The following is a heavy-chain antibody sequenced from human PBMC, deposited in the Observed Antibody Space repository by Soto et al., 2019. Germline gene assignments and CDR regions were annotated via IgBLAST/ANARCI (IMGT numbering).Heavy chain of an antibody. D-gene: IGHD6-19*01. CDR3: AREGIQVAAGDAFDT. Sequence: GGSLRLSCAASGFTFSGYAMSWVRQAPGKGLEWVSAITGSGVGTYYADSVKGRFTISRDNSENTLSLEMNSLRAEDTAVYYCAREGIQVAAGDAFDTWGQGTLVTVSS. CDR1: GFTFSGYA. J-gene: IGHJ3*02. V-gene: IGHV3-23*01. CDR2: ITGSGVGT.